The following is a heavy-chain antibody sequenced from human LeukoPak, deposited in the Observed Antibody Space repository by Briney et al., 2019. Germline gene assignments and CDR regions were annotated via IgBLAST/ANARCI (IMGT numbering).Heavy chain of an antibody. J-gene: IGHJ4*02. Sequence: GGSLRLSCAASGFTFGNCGMTWVRQSPGKGLEWVSGISGSGTTTHYADSVKGRFIISRDNSKNTLYLQMNSLRAEDTAIYYCAKKDNTMIGAFDYWGQGTQVTVSS. CDR2: ISGSGTTT. CDR1: GFTFGNCG. CDR3: AKKDNTMIGAFDY. D-gene: IGHD3-22*01. V-gene: IGHV3-23*01.